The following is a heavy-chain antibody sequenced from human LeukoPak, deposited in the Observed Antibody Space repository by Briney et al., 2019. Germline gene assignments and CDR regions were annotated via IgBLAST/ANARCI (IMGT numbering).Heavy chain of an antibody. D-gene: IGHD2-21*02. CDR1: GFTFSIYW. CDR3: VAGDWGARDSFDL. V-gene: IGHV3-7*01. CDR2: INQDGSQK. J-gene: IGHJ3*01. Sequence: PGGPLRLSCAASGFTFSIYWMSWVRQSPGKGLEGVANINQDGSQKYYGDCVKGRFNISRDNAKNSFFLQMSRLRAEDTSVYSCVAGDWGARDSFDLWGRGTMVTVSS.